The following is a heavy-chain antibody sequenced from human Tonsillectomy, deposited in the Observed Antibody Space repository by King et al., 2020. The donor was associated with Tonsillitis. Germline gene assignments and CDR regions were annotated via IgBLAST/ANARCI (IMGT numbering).Heavy chain of an antibody. Sequence: QLVQSGAEVKKPGSSVKVSCKASGDTFSSYALSWVRQAPRQGLEWMGGIIPVFGTANYAQKLQGRVTITADESTSTAYMERSSLRSEDTAVFYCARVGFYCDTTSCPLDYWGQGTLVTVSS. CDR1: GDTFSSYA. D-gene: IGHD2-2*01. V-gene: IGHV1-69*01. CDR3: ARVGFYCDTTSCPLDY. CDR2: IIPVFGTA. J-gene: IGHJ4*02.